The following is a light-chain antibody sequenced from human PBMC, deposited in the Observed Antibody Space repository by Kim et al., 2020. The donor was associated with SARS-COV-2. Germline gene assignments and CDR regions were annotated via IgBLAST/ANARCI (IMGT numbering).Light chain of an antibody. CDR2: DVS. J-gene: IGLJ3*02. CDR3: SSYTSSSTWV. V-gene: IGLV2-14*04. Sequence: GQSITVACTGTSSDVGGYNYVSWYQPHPGKAPKLMIYDVSKRPSGVSNRFSGSKSGNTASLTISGLQAEDEADYCCSSYTSSSTWVFGGGTQLTVL. CDR1: SSDVGGYNY.